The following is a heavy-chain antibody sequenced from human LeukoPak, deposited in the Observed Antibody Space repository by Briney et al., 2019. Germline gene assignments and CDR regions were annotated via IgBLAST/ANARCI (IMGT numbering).Heavy chain of an antibody. D-gene: IGHD3-10*01. CDR1: GFTFTKYW. J-gene: IGHJ5*02. CDR3: AKDRGVGVSNWFDP. V-gene: IGHV3-23*01. Sequence: GGSLRLSCAASGFTFTKYWMSWVRQAPGKGLQWVSGLSSGGRSTFYTDSVKGRFTISRDNSKNTLYLQMNSLRADDTAVYYCAKDRGVGVSNWFDPWGQGTLVTVSS. CDR2: LSSGGRST.